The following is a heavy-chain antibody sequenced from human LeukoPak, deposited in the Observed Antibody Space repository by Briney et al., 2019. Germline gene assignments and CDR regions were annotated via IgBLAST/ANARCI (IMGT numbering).Heavy chain of an antibody. CDR2: ITSDGSDT. CDR1: GFTFSDYW. D-gene: IGHD5-12*01. Sequence: PGGSLRLSCAASGFTFSDYWMQWVRQAPGKGLVWISRITSDGSDTNYADSVKGRFTISRDNAKNTLYLQMNSLRAEDTAVYYCARALKYNSGYDWGGDYWGQGTLVTVSS. CDR3: ARALKYNSGYDWGGDY. J-gene: IGHJ4*02. V-gene: IGHV3-74*01.